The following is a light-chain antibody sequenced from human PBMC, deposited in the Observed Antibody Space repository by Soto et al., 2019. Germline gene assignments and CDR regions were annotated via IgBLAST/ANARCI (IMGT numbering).Light chain of an antibody. J-gene: IGKJ3*01. V-gene: IGKV3-20*01. CDR2: GAS. CDR1: QSVSSSY. Sequence: EFVLTQSPGTLSLSPGERATLSCRASQSVSSSYLAWYQQKPGQAPRLLIYGASSRATGIPDRFSGSGSGTDFTLTISRLEPEDFAVYYCQQYGSSPFTFGPGTKVDL. CDR3: QQYGSSPFT.